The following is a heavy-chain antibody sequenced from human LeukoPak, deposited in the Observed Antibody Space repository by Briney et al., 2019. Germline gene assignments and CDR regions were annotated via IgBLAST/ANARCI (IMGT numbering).Heavy chain of an antibody. J-gene: IGHJ4*02. CDR3: ARGRYSSSSGDY. CDR1: DGSISSYY. CDR2: IYYSGST. V-gene: IGHV4-59*01. D-gene: IGHD6-6*01. Sequence: SETLSLTCTVSDGSISSYYWSLIRQPPGKGLEWIGYIYYSGSTNYNPSLKSRVTISVDTSKNQFSLKLSSVTAADTAVYYCARGRYSSSSGDYWGQGTLVTVSS.